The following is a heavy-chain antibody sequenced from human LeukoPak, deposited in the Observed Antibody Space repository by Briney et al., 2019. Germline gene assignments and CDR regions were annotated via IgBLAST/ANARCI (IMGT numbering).Heavy chain of an antibody. CDR2: INPNSGGT. CDR3: ASRDYDILTGYFLFPPRHDAFDI. J-gene: IGHJ3*02. CDR1: GYTFTGYY. Sequence: ASVKVSCKASGYTFTGYYMHWVRQAPGQGLEWIGWINPNSGGTNYAQKFQGRVTMTRDTSISTAYMELSRLRSDDTAVYYCASRDYDILTGYFLFPPRHDAFDIWGQGTMVTVSS. V-gene: IGHV1-2*02. D-gene: IGHD3-9*01.